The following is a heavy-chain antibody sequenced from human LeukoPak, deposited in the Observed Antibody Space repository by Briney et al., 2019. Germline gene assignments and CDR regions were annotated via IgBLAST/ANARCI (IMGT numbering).Heavy chain of an antibody. J-gene: IGHJ1*01. V-gene: IGHV3-23*01. D-gene: IGHD3-22*01. Sequence: GGPLRLSCEASGFTFGSHAMYWVRQAPGKGLEWVAGIFGSGGSPHYADSVRGRFTISRDNSKNTLYLQMNSLRAEDTAVYYCAKDGHYDSSGFTLQYWGQGTLVTVSS. CDR1: GFTFGSHA. CDR3: AKDGHYDSSGFTLQY. CDR2: IFGSGGSP.